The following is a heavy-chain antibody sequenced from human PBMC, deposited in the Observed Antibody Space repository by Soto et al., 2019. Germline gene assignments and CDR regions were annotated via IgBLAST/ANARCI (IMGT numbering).Heavy chain of an antibody. CDR3: AREGSSSPEYFDF. J-gene: IGHJ4*02. D-gene: IGHD2-15*01. CDR2: IYHTGRT. V-gene: IGHV4-30-4*01. Sequence: PSETLSLTCSVSGGSISSDDYYWPWIRQPPGEGLEWIGYIYHTGRTSSTPSLESRVTISIDTSKNQFSLKLSSVSAADTAVYYCAREGSSSPEYFDFWGPGTLVTVSS. CDR1: GGSISSDDYY.